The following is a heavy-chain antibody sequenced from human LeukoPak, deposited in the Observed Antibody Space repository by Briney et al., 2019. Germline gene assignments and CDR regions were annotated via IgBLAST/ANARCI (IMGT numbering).Heavy chain of an antibody. J-gene: IGHJ4*02. Sequence: GGSLRHSCTASGFTFSNYGTLWVRQAPGKGLDWVSFIRSDGGEEFYADSVKGRFTISRDNSKNMLYLHMNSLRLEDTAVYYCAKDQAGGWGQGTLVTVSS. CDR2: IRSDGGEE. V-gene: IGHV3-30*02. CDR1: GFTFSNYG. CDR3: AKDQAGG. D-gene: IGHD4-23*01.